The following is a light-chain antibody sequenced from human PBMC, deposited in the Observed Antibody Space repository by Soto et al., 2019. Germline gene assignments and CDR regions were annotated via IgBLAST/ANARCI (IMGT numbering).Light chain of an antibody. CDR2: GAS. CDR3: QQYRSWPRT. V-gene: IGKV3-15*01. CDR1: QTINNN. Sequence: ETVMTQSPATLSVSPGAGATLSCRASQTINNNLAWYQQKHGQAHRLLIYGASTRATDMPGTFSGRGSGTEVTITIPSLRTEDCGVYYCQQYRSWPRTFGQGTKVDIK. J-gene: IGKJ1*01.